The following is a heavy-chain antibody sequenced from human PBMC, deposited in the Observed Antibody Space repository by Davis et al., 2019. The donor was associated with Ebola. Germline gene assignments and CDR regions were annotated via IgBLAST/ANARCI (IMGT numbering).Heavy chain of an antibody. V-gene: IGHV3-48*02. Sequence: GGSLRLSCAASGFTFSSYSMNWVRQAPGKGLEWVSYISRSSSTIYYADSVKGRFTISSDNAKNSLYLQMNSLRDEDTAVYYCARGRKGSSWHFDYWGQGTLVTVSS. J-gene: IGHJ4*02. D-gene: IGHD6-13*01. CDR2: ISRSSSTI. CDR3: ARGRKGSSWHFDY. CDR1: GFTFSSYS.